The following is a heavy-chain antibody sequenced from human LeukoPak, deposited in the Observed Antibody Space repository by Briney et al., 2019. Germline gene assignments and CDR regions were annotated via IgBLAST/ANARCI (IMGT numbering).Heavy chain of an antibody. Sequence: SETLSLTCTVSGGSINNYYWSWIRQPAGKGLEWIGRIYTRGSTNYNPSLKSRVTISVDTSKNQFSLKLSSVTAADTAVYYCARARARPGLYYFDYWGQGTLVTVSS. J-gene: IGHJ4*02. CDR2: IYTRGST. CDR3: ARARARPGLYYFDY. V-gene: IGHV4-4*07. CDR1: GGSINNYY.